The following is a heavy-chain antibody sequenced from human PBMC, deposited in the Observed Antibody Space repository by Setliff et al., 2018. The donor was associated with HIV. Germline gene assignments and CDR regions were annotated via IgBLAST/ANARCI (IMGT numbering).Heavy chain of an antibody. V-gene: IGHV1-2*04. D-gene: IGHD3-22*01. CDR3: ARGMDYYDTSGYYQYYFDY. CDR1: GYTFTSYY. Sequence: ASVKVSCKASGYTFTSYYIHWVRQAPGQGLEWMVWINPKSDGTNDAQKFQGWITMNRDTSISTPYMELSRLRSDDTAVYYCARGMDYYDTSGYYQYYFDYWGQGTLVTVSS. J-gene: IGHJ4*02. CDR2: INPKSDGT.